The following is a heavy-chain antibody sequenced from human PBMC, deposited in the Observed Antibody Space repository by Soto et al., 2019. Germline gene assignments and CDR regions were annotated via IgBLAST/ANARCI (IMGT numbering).Heavy chain of an antibody. CDR3: ARHGAPIVATIRWWFDP. CDR1: GGSISSYY. CDR2: IYYSGST. Sequence: PSETLSLTCTVSGGSISSYYWSWIRQPPGKGLEWIGYIYYSGSTNYNPSLKSRVTISVDTSKNQFSLKLSSVTAADTAVYYCARHGAPIVATIRWWFDPWGQGTLVTVSS. D-gene: IGHD5-12*01. V-gene: IGHV4-59*08. J-gene: IGHJ5*02.